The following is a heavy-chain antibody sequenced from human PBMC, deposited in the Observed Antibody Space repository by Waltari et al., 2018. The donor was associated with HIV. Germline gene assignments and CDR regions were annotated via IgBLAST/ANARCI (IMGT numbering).Heavy chain of an antibody. D-gene: IGHD2-15*01. V-gene: IGHV3-53*01. CDR3: ARGSFSSGGGAFDI. J-gene: IGHJ3*02. CDR2: IYADDST. Sequence: FTVRDTYMTWVRQAPGKGLEWVSVIYADDSTFYADSVKGRFIISRDYSKNTLYLQMSSLRADDSAVYFCARGSFSSGGGAFDIWGLGAKVSVSS. CDR1: FTVRDTY.